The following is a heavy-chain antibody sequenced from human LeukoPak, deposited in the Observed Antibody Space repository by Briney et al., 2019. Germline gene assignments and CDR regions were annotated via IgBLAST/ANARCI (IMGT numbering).Heavy chain of an antibody. Sequence: GGSLRLSCAASGFTFSSYSMNWVRQAPGKGLEWVSSISSSSYIYYADSVKGRFTISRDNAKNSLYLQMNSLRAEDTAVYYCAREGKLELRAFDIWGQGTMVTVSS. V-gene: IGHV3-21*01. J-gene: IGHJ3*02. CDR3: AREGKLELRAFDI. CDR2: ISSSSYI. D-gene: IGHD1-7*01. CDR1: GFTFSSYS.